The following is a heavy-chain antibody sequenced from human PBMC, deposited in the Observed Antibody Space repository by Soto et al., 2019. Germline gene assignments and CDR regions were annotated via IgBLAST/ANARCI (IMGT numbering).Heavy chain of an antibody. CDR3: ARVFYGDYGHGLPYYYYYYMDV. CDR2: ISAYNGNT. Sequence: PGGSLRLSCAASGYTFTSYGISWVRQAPGQGLEWMGWISAYNGNTNYAQKLQGRVTMTTDTSTSTAYMELRSLRSDDTAVYYCARVFYGDYGHGLPYYYYYYMDVWGKGTTVTVSS. CDR1: GYTFTSYG. D-gene: IGHD4-17*01. J-gene: IGHJ6*03. V-gene: IGHV1-18*01.